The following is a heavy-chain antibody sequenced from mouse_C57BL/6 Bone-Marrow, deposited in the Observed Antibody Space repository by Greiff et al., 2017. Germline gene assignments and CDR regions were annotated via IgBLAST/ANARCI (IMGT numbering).Heavy chain of an antibody. Sequence: QVQLQQSGAELVKPGASVKLSCKASGHTFTSYWMHWVKQRPGQGLEWIGMIHPNSGSTNYNEKFKSKATLTVDKSSSTAYMQLSSLTSEDSAVYYCAREAYGRGFAYWGQGTLVTVSA. CDR2: IHPNSGST. CDR1: GHTFTSYW. V-gene: IGHV1-64*01. CDR3: AREAYGRGFAY. J-gene: IGHJ3*01. D-gene: IGHD1-1*01.